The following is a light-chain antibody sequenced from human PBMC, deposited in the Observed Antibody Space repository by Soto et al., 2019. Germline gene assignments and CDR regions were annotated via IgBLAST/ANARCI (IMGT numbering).Light chain of an antibody. CDR1: QSVSSTY. J-gene: IGKJ2*01. CDR3: QQYGSSPYT. V-gene: IGKV3-20*01. CDR2: GAS. Sequence: EIVLTQSPGTLSLSPGERATLSCRASQSVSSTYLAWYQQKPGQAPRLLIYGASIRATGVPDVFSGSGSGTVFTLTISRLETEDFAVYYCQQYGSSPYTFGQGTKLEIK.